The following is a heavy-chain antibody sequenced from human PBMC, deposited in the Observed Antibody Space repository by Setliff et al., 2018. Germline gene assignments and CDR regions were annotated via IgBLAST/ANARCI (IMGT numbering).Heavy chain of an antibody. Sequence: SETLSLTCTVSGVSISTYYWTWIRQPPGKALEWIGYIYYSGTTNYSPSLKSRVTISIDMSKNQFSLKLNSVTAADTAVYYCARGAYIGLDYWGQGTLVTVSS. CDR1: GVSISTYY. V-gene: IGHV4-59*01. CDR2: IYYSGTT. D-gene: IGHD4-4*01. CDR3: ARGAYIGLDY. J-gene: IGHJ4*02.